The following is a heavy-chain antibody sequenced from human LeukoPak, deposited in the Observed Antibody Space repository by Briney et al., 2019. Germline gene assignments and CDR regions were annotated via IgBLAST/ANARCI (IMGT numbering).Heavy chain of an antibody. CDR3: ARGGGLDV. CDR1: GFTFSSYW. Sequence: GGSLRLSCAASGFTFSSYWMNRARQAPGKGLEWVASINHNGNVNYYMDSVKGRFTISRDNAKNSLYLQMSNLRAEDTAVYFCARGGGLDVWGQGATVTVSS. D-gene: IGHD3-16*01. J-gene: IGHJ6*02. V-gene: IGHV3-7*03. CDR2: INHNGNVN.